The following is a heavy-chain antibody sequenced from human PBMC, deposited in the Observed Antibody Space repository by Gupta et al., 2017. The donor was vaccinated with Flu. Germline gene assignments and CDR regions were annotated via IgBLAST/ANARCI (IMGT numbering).Heavy chain of an antibody. CDR1: GFHFSSYV. CDR2: ISGRGDRT. V-gene: IGHV3-23*01. Sequence: EVQLLASGGGLVQPGGSLRLACAAAGFHFSSYVLGWVCQAPGQGLEWVSHISGRGDRTNYADSVKGRFTISRDNSKNTVYLQMNSLGADDTAIYYCAKEDGNYNTNYFDYWGQGTLVTVSS. D-gene: IGHD1-7*01. J-gene: IGHJ4*02. CDR3: AKEDGNYNTNYFDY.